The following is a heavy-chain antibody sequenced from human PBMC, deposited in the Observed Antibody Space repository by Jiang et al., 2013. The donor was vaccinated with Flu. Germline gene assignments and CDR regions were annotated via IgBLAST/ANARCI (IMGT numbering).Heavy chain of an antibody. D-gene: IGHD6-13*01. J-gene: IGHJ4*02. Sequence: FSSYAISWVRQAPGQGLEWMGGIIPIFGTANYAQKFQGRVTITADESTSTAYMELSSLRSEDTAVYYCARAPGLGIAAAGALDYWGQGTLVTVSS. CDR1: FSSYA. CDR2: IIPIFGTA. CDR3: ARAPGLGIAAAGALDY. V-gene: IGHV1-69*01.